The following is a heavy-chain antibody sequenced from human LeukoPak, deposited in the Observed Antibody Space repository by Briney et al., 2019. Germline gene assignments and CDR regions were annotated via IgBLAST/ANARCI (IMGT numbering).Heavy chain of an antibody. D-gene: IGHD2-2*01. Sequence: SETLSLTCTVSGGSISGYYWNWIRQPPGKGLEWIGEINHSGSTNYNPSLKSRVTISVDTSKNQFSLKLSSVTAADTAVYYCARVAYCSSTSCYFGWFDPWGQGTLVTVSS. V-gene: IGHV4-34*01. CDR2: INHSGST. J-gene: IGHJ5*02. CDR3: ARVAYCSSTSCYFGWFDP. CDR1: GGSISGYY.